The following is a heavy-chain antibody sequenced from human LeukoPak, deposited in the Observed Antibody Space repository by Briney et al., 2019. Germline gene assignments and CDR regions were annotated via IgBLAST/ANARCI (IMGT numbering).Heavy chain of an antibody. CDR1: GFTCSDYA. CDR2: IRGTGGTT. J-gene: IGHJ3*01. V-gene: IGHV3-23*01. D-gene: IGHD4-17*01. Sequence: GGSLRLSCAASGFTCSDYALIWVRQAPGNGLKWISAIRGTGGTTYYADSVKGRCTISRDNSRNTVYLQMNSLRAEDTALYFCGKDPNGDYVGAFDFWGPGTMVTVSS. CDR3: GKDPNGDYVGAFDF.